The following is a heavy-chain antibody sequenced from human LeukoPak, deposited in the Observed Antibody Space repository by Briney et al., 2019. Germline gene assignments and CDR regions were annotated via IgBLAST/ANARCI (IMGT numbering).Heavy chain of an antibody. CDR2: ITGNGAYT. Sequence: QPGGSLRLSCVASEFTFSSHAMSWVRQAPGKGLEWVSDITGNGAYTHYADSVKGRFTISRDNSKNTVYLQMDSLRAEDTAMYYCARVYDNSHFFFDHWGQGALVTVSS. D-gene: IGHD2-8*01. CDR3: ARVYDNSHFFFDH. CDR1: EFTFSSHA. J-gene: IGHJ4*02. V-gene: IGHV3-23*01.